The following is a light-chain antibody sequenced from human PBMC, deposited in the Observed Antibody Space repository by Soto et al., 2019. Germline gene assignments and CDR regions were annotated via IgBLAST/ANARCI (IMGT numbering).Light chain of an antibody. Sequence: EVVMTQFPATLSVSPGERATLSCRASQSVNIYLAWYQQKPGQAPRLLIYGASNRATGIPDRFSGSGSGTDFTVTISRLEPEDFAVYYCQQYGSSGTFGQGTKVDIK. V-gene: IGKV3-20*01. J-gene: IGKJ1*01. CDR1: QSVNIY. CDR3: QQYGSSGT. CDR2: GAS.